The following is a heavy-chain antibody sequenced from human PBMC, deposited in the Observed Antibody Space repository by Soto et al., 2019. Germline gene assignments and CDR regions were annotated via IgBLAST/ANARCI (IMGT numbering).Heavy chain of an antibody. J-gene: IGHJ4*02. CDR1: GYTCTSYG. CDR3: SRDRPPVEY. V-gene: IGHV1-18*01. CDR2: LTAYNGNT. Sequence: QVQLVQSGAEVKKPGASVKVSCKASGYTCTSYGISWVRQAPGQGLEWMGWLTAYNGNTNYAQKLQGRFTMTTDTSTSTAYMELRSLRSDDTAGDYCSRDRPPVEYWGQGTLVTVSS.